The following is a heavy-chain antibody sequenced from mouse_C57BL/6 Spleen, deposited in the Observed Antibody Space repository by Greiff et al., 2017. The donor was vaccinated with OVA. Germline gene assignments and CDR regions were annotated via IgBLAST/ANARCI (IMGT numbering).Heavy chain of an antibody. CDR3: ARYYDEDYFDY. CDR2: ISDGGSYT. J-gene: IGHJ2*01. V-gene: IGHV5-4*01. D-gene: IGHD2-4*01. CDR1: GFTFSSYA. Sequence: DVHLVESGGGLVKPGGSLKLSCAASGFTFSSYAMSWVRQTPEKRLEWVATISDGGSYTYYPDNVKGRFTISRDNAKNNLYLQMSHLKSEDTAMYYCARYYDEDYFDYWGQGTTLTVSS.